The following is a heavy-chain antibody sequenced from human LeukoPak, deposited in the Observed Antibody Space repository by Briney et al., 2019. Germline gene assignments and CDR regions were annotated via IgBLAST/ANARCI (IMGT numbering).Heavy chain of an antibody. CDR2: ISAYNGNT. CDR3: ARAICSSSSCHGRNDY. J-gene: IGHJ4*02. V-gene: IGHV1-18*04. D-gene: IGHD2-2*01. Sequence: ASVKVSCKASGYDFISYGITWVRQAPGQGPEWMGWISAYNGNTNYAQKVQGRVTMTTDTSTKTAYMELRSLRSDDTAVYYCARAICSSSSCHGRNDYWGQGTLVTVSS. CDR1: GYDFISYG.